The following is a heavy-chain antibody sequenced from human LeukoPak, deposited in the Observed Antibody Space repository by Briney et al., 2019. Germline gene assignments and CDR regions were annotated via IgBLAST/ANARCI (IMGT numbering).Heavy chain of an antibody. D-gene: IGHD3-22*01. CDR1: GFTFSSYG. CDR3: ARGEYYSDTSSYFDY. V-gene: IGHV3-30*03. CDR2: ISYDGSNK. J-gene: IGHJ4*02. Sequence: GRSLRLSCAASGFTFSSYGMIWVRQAPGKGLEWVAVISYDGSNKYYADSVKGRFTISRDNSKNTLFVQMSSLRAEDTAVYYCARGEYYSDTSSYFDYWGQGTLVTVSS.